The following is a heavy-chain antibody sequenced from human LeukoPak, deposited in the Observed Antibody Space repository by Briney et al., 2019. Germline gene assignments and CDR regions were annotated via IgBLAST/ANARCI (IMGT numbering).Heavy chain of an antibody. Sequence: GGSLRLSCAASGFTFSIYWMSWVRQAPGKGLEWVANIKQDGNEKYYVDSVKGRFTISRDDAKNSLYLQMNSLRAEDTAVYYCAKERLRFLEWLPTNWFDPWGQGTLVTVSS. CDR1: GFTFSIYW. CDR2: IKQDGNEK. CDR3: AKERLRFLEWLPTNWFDP. V-gene: IGHV3-7*03. J-gene: IGHJ5*02. D-gene: IGHD3-3*01.